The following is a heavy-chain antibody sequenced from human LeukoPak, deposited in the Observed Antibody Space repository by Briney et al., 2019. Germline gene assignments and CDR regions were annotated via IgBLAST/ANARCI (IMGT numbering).Heavy chain of an antibody. CDR1: GYTFTGYF. J-gene: IGHJ4*02. CDR3: ARDERYDSSGYPFDY. CDR2: INPNSGGT. Sequence: GASAKVSCKASGYTFTGYFMHWVRQAPGQGLEWMGWINPNSGGTNYAQKFQGRVTMARDTSISTAYMELSRLRSDDTAVYYCARDERYDSSGYPFDYWGQGTLVTVSS. D-gene: IGHD3-22*01. V-gene: IGHV1-2*02.